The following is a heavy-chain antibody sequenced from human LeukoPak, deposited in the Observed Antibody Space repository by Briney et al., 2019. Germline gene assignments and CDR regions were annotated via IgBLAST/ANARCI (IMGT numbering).Heavy chain of an antibody. CDR3: ARRGYCSSTSCDPSGVDY. V-gene: IGHV1-18*01. D-gene: IGHD2-2*01. J-gene: IGHJ4*02. Sequence: GASVKVSCKASGYTFTSYGISWVRQAPGQGLEWMGWISAYNGNTNYAQKLQGRVTMTTDTSTSTAYMELRSLRSDDTAVYYCARRGYCSSTSCDPSGVDYWGQGTLVTVSS. CDR1: GYTFTSYG. CDR2: ISAYNGNT.